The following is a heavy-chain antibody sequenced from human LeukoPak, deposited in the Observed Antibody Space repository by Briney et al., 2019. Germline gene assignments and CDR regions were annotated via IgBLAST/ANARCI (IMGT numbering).Heavy chain of an antibody. CDR2: SYHSGTT. CDR1: GYSISSAYL. Sequence: PSETLSLTCAVSGYSISSAYLWGWIRQPPGKGLEWIGSSYHSGTTYYNPSLKSRVTISIDMSNNQFTLNLISVTAADTAVYYCARHDGGSTTSCHSNWFDLWGRGTLVTVSS. CDR3: ARHDGGSTTSCHSNWFDL. J-gene: IGHJ5*02. V-gene: IGHV4-38-2*01. D-gene: IGHD2-2*01.